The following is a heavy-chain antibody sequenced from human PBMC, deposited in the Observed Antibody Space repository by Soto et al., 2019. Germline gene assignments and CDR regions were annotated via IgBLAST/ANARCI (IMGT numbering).Heavy chain of an antibody. CDR2: ISGDGGST. Sequence: GGSLRLSCSASGFTFSSYAMHWVRQAPGQGLEHLSAISGDGGSTYYADSVKGRFTISRDNSKNTLYFQVRSLREEDTAVYYCVKDRDSRIKYTMDVWGQGTTVTVSS. V-gene: IGHV3-64D*06. CDR3: VKDRDSRIKYTMDV. D-gene: IGHD5-12*01. J-gene: IGHJ6*02. CDR1: GFTFSSYA.